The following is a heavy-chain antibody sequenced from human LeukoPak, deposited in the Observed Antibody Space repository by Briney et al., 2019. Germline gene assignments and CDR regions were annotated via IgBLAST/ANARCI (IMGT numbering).Heavy chain of an antibody. CDR1: GDSISSGDYY. Sequence: SETLSLTCTVSGDSISSGDYYWSWIRQPAGKGLEWIGRISSSGSTNYNPSLKSRVTISVDTSKNQFSLKLSSVTAADTAVYYCARGAEQLVRFDYWGQGTLVTVSS. V-gene: IGHV4-61*02. J-gene: IGHJ4*02. CDR2: ISSSGST. CDR3: ARGAEQLVRFDY. D-gene: IGHD6-13*01.